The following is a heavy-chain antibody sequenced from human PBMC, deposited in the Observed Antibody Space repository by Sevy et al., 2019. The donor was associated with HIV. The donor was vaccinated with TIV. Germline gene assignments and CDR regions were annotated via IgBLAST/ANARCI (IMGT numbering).Heavy chain of an antibody. Sequence: GGSLRLSCTVSGFTFADYAMSWFRQAPGKGLEWVAFIRRISYEAYGGTTEYAASVKGRFTISRDDSKSIAYLQMNSLKTEDTAVYYCTRAPATVVTPEHYFDYWGQGTLVTVSS. CDR2: IRRISYEAYGGTT. CDR1: GFTFADYA. CDR3: TRAPATVVTPEHYFDY. V-gene: IGHV3-49*03. D-gene: IGHD4-17*01. J-gene: IGHJ4*02.